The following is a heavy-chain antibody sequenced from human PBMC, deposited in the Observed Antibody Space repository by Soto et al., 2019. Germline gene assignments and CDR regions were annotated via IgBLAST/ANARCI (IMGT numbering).Heavy chain of an antibody. J-gene: IGHJ5*02. CDR1: GGSISSGGYY. CDR2: IYYSGST. V-gene: IGHV4-31*03. Sequence: QVQLQESGPGLVKPSQTLSLTCTVSGGSISSGGYYWSWIRQHPGKGLEWIGYIYYSGSTYYNPSLKSRVTISVDMSKNQFSLKLSSVTAADTAVYYCATWKDYDSSGKSNWFDPWGQGTLVTVSS. CDR3: ATWKDYDSSGKSNWFDP. D-gene: IGHD3-22*01.